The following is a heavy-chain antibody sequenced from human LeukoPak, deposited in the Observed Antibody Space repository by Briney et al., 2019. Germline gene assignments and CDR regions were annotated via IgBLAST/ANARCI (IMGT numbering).Heavy chain of an antibody. Sequence: GGSLRLSCAASGFTFSSYEMNWVRQAPGKGLEWVSYISSSGSTIYYADSVKGRFTISRDNAKNSLYLQMNSLRAEDTAVYYCARDESGWFDPWGQGTLVTVSS. CDR1: GFTFSSYE. J-gene: IGHJ5*02. CDR2: ISSSGSTI. CDR3: ARDESGWFDP. V-gene: IGHV3-48*03.